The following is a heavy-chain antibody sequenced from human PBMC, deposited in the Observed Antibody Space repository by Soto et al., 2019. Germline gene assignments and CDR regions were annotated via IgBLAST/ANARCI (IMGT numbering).Heavy chain of an antibody. CDR3: DTYPDCWGGHTHL. CDR1: GFSISNAW. Sequence: EVQLVESGGGLVKPGGSLRLSCAASGFSISNAWMHWVRQAPGKGLEWVGRVTSKADGGTADYAAPVKGRFTISRDDSNNPQYLQMNSPKMEDTDVYYCDTYPDCWGGHTHLWGQGTLVTVSS. V-gene: IGHV3-15*07. CDR2: VTSKADGGTA. D-gene: IGHD3-3*01. J-gene: IGHJ5*02.